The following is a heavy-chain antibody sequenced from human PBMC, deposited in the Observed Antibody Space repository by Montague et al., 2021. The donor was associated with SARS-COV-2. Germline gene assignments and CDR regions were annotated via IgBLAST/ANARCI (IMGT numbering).Heavy chain of an antibody. CDR1: GGPISSSSYY. D-gene: IGHD1-26*01. J-gene: IGHJ3*02. V-gene: IGHV4-39*01. CDR2: IYHSGST. Sequence: SETLSLTCTVSGGPISSSSYYWAWLRQPPGKGLEWIGSIYHSGSTFYNPSLKSRVSMSVDTSKNQLSLKLSPVTAADTAMYYCARVKWELSVGNVFDIWGQGTMVTVSS. CDR3: ARVKWELSVGNVFDI.